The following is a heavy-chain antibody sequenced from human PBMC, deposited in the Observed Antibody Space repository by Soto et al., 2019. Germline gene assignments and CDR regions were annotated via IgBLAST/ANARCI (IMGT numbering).Heavy chain of an antibody. CDR2: ISSSGGST. CDR3: AKDLFLEGPMDY. Sequence: GGPLRLSSPASGYTFSSYAMSWVRQAPGKGLEWVSAISSSGGSTYYADSVKGRFTISRDNSKNTLYLQMNSLRAEDTAVYYCAKDLFLEGPMDYWGQGTLVTVSS. J-gene: IGHJ4*02. D-gene: IGHD3-3*01. V-gene: IGHV3-23*01. CDR1: GYTFSSYA.